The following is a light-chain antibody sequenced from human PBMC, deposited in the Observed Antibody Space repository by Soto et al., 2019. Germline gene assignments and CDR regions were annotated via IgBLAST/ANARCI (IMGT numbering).Light chain of an antibody. J-gene: IGLJ2*01. CDR2: LNSDGSH. V-gene: IGLV4-69*01. CDR1: SGHSSYA. CDR3: QTWGTGSHVV. Sequence: QSVLTQSPSASASLGASVKLTCTLSSGHSSYAIAWHQQQPEKGPRYLMKLNSDGSHSKGDGIPDRFSGSSSGAERYLTISSLQYEDEADYYCQTWGTGSHVVFGGGTQLTVL.